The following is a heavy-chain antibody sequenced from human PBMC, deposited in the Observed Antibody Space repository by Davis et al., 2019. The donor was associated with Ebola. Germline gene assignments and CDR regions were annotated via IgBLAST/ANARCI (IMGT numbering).Heavy chain of an antibody. Sequence: AASVKVSRKASGGTFSSYAINWVRQAPGQGLEWMGGIIPTFGTANYAQKFQGRVTITADESTSTAYMELSSLRSEDTAVYYCAKSVAGIWDAFDIWGQGTMVTVSS. V-gene: IGHV1-69*13. CDR3: AKSVAGIWDAFDI. J-gene: IGHJ3*02. CDR2: IIPTFGTA. CDR1: GGTFSSYA.